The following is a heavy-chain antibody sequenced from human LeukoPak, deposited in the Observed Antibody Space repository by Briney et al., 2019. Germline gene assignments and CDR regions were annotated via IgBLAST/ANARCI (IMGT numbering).Heavy chain of an antibody. D-gene: IGHD3-22*01. CDR1: GFTFGSHA. CDR3: ARQESPMIVVVPSYYFDY. CDR2: IFGSGGSP. J-gene: IGHJ4*02. Sequence: GGSLRLSCEASGFTFGSHAMYWVRQAPGKGLEWVAGIFGSGGSPHYADSVKGRFTISRDNAKNSLYLQMNSLRAEDTAVYYCARQESPMIVVVPSYYFDYWGQGTLVTVSS. V-gene: IGHV3-23*01.